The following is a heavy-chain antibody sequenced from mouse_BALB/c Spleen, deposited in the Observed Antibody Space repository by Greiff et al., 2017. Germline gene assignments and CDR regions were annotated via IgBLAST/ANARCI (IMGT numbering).Heavy chain of an antibody. J-gene: IGHJ4*01. CDR1: GFSLTSYG. D-gene: IGHD1-2*01. Sequence: QVQLQQSGPGLVAPSQSLSITCTVSGFSLTSYGVHWVRQPPGKGLEWLGVIWAGGSTNYNSALMSRLSISKDNSKSQVFLKMNSLQTDDTAMYYCARLLRLRWNAMDYWGQGTSVTVSS. V-gene: IGHV2-9*02. CDR3: ARLLRLRWNAMDY. CDR2: IWAGGST.